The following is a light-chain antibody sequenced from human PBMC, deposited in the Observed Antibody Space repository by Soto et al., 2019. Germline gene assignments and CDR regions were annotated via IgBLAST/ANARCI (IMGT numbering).Light chain of an antibody. CDR1: QSVGSNY. J-gene: IGKJ2*01. V-gene: IGKV3-20*01. CDR2: GAS. CDR3: QHYRSSPYT. Sequence: EIVLTQSPGTLSLSPGERATLSCRASQSVGSNYLAWYQQKPGQAPRLLIYGASSRATGIPDRFSGSGSGTDFTLTISKLEPEDFAVYYCQHYRSSPYTFGQGTKLEIK.